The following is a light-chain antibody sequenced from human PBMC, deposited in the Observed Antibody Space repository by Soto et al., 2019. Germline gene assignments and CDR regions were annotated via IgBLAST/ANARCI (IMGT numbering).Light chain of an antibody. CDR2: AAS. J-gene: IGKJ4*01. CDR3: QQLNSYPFT. CDR1: QGISSY. Sequence: IRWTPSPSSLSASVGDRVTITCRASQGISSYLAWYQQKPGKAPKLLIYAASTLQSGVPSRFSGSGSGTDFTLTISSLQPEDFATYYCQQLNSYPFTFGGGTKVDIK. V-gene: IGKV1-9*01.